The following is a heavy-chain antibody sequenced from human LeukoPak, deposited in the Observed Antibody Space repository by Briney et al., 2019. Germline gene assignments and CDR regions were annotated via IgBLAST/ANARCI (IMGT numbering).Heavy chain of an antibody. V-gene: IGHV3-15*04. CDR1: GFTFSTYW. D-gene: IGHD3-10*01. Sequence: GGSLRLSCAASGFTFSTYWMSWVRQAPGKGLEWVGRIESKTDGGTTDYAAPVKGRFTISRDDSTNTLYLQMNSLKSEDTAVYYCTTYGSGRKFDYWGQGILVTVSS. J-gene: IGHJ4*02. CDR2: IESKTDGGTT. CDR3: TTYGSGRKFDY.